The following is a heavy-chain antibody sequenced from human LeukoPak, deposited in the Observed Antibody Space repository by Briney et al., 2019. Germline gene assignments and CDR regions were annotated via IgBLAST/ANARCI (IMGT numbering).Heavy chain of an antibody. V-gene: IGHV6-1*01. D-gene: IGHD1-1*01. Sequence: SQTLSLTCAISGDTVSGNSGAWIWIRQSPSRGLEWLGRTYYMSKWFHEYAVSVKGRIITSPDTANNQFSLHLSSVTADDTGVYYCARALERYYFDFWGQGTLVTVSS. CDR2: TYYMSKWFH. J-gene: IGHJ4*02. CDR1: GDTVSGNSGA. CDR3: ARALERYYFDF.